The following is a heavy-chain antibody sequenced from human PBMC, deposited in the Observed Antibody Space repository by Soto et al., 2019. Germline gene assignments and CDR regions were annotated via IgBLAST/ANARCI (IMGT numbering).Heavy chain of an antibody. Sequence: HVQLVQSGAEVTTPGASVNVSCKASGYTFTHSYIHWVRQAPGKGLEWMGRINPNGGSTNYAQKFRAGFTKARGPYKSIVYMELSSLRSEDSAGYYGATSVNSALAFDYWGQGSLVTVYS. V-gene: IGHV1-46*01. D-gene: IGHD5-18*01. CDR3: ATSVNSALAFDY. CDR1: GYTFTHSY. CDR2: INPNGGST. J-gene: IGHJ4*02.